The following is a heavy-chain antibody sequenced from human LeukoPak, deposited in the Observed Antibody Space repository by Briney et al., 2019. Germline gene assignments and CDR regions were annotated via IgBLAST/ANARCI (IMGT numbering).Heavy chain of an antibody. D-gene: IGHD3-16*01. CDR1: GYIFTDFY. J-gene: IGHJ4*02. Sequence: ASVKVSCKASGYIFTDFYIHWVRQAPGQGLEWMGRVNPKSGGANYAQKFQGRVTTTRDTSISTAYMELRRLTSDDTALYYCARVRFGDLAFDFWGQGTLVTVSS. CDR3: ARVRFGDLAFDF. V-gene: IGHV1-2*06. CDR2: VNPKSGGA.